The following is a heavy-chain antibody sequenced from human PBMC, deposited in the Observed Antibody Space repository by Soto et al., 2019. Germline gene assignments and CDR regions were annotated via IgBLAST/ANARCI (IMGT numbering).Heavy chain of an antibody. CDR1: GGSISSGDYY. J-gene: IGHJ3*02. V-gene: IGHV4-30-4*01. CDR2: IYYSGST. D-gene: IGHD3-22*01. CDR3: ARGGAWYYDSSGYPRAFDI. Sequence: QVQLQESGPGLVKPSQTLSLTCTVSGGSISSGDYYWSWIRQPPGKGLEWIGYIYYSGSTYYNPSLKRRVHITVDTSKNQVSLKLSSVPAADTAVYYSARGGAWYYDSSGYPRAFDIWGQGTMVTESS.